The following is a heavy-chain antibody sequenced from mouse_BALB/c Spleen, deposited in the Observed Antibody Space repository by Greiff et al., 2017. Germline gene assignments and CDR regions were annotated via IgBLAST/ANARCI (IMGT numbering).Heavy chain of an antibody. V-gene: IGHV2-9*02. Sequence: QVQLMQSGPGLVAPLQSLSITCTVSGFSLTSYGVHWVRQPPGKGLEWLGVIWAGGSTNYNSALMSRLSISKDNSKSQVFLTMNSLQTDDTTMYYCARDYGNFMDYWGQGTSVTVSS. J-gene: IGHJ4*01. CDR3: ARDYGNFMDY. D-gene: IGHD2-1*01. CDR2: IWAGGST. CDR1: GFSLTSYG.